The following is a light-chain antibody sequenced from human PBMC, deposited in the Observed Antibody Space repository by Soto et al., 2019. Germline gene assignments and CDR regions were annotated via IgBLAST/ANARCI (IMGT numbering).Light chain of an antibody. J-gene: IGKJ4*01. CDR1: QSVGNI. Sequence: EIVLTQSPATLSLSPGERATLSCRASQSVGNILAWYQQKPGQPPRLLMYDASERATGIPARFSGSGSGTDFTLTISSLEPYDFAVYYCQQRSDWPLTFGGGTKVEIK. CDR3: QQRSDWPLT. V-gene: IGKV3-11*01. CDR2: DAS.